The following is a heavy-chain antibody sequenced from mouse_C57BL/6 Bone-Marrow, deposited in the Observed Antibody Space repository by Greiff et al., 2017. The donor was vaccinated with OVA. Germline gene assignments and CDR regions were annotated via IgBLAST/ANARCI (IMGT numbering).Heavy chain of an antibody. J-gene: IGHJ4*01. CDR3: ARHQSYYAMDY. CDR2: IYPRSGNT. V-gene: IGHV1-81*01. CDR1: GYTFTSYG. Sequence: QVQLQQSGAELARPGASVKLSCKASGYTFTSYGISWVKQRTGPGLEWIGEIYPRSGNTYYNEKFKGKATLTADKSSSTAYMELRSLTSEDSAVYFCARHQSYYAMDYWGQGTSVTVSS.